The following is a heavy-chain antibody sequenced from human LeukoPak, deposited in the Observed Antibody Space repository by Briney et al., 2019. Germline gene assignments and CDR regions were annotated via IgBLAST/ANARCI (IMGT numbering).Heavy chain of an antibody. CDR1: GRSFSGYY. J-gene: IGHJ4*02. V-gene: IGHV4-34*01. D-gene: IGHD2-15*01. Sequence: PSETLSLTCAVYGRSFSGYYWSWIRQTPGKGLEWIGEINHSGSTTYNPSLKSRVTISVDTSKNQFSLKLSSVTAADTAVHYCARGGIRYCSGGSCYFGYWGQGTLVTVSS. CDR2: INHSGST. CDR3: ARGGIRYCSGGSCYFGY.